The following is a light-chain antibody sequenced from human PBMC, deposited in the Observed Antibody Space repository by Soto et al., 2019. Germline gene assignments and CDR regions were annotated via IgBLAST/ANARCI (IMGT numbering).Light chain of an antibody. Sequence: EIVMTQSPATLSVSPGERATLSCRASQSVSSKLAWYQQKPGQAPRLLIYGASTRATGIPARFSGSGSGTEFTLTIRSLQSEDFAVDYWQQYNNWPAWTFGQGTKVEI. CDR3: QQYNNWPAWT. CDR1: QSVSSK. V-gene: IGKV3-15*01. CDR2: GAS. J-gene: IGKJ1*01.